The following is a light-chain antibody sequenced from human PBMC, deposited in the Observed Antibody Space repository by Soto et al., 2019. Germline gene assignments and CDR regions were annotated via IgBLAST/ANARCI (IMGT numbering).Light chain of an antibody. V-gene: IGLV1-44*01. J-gene: IGLJ2*01. CDR2: SNN. CDR3: AAWDDSLNVLV. CDR1: SSNIGSKS. Sequence: QSVLTQPPSVSGTPGQRVNMSCSGSSSNIGSKSVSWYQHLPQTAPKLLIYSNNQRPSGFPGRFSGSKSGTSASLAISGLQSDDETQYYCAAWDDSLNVLVFGGGTKLTVL.